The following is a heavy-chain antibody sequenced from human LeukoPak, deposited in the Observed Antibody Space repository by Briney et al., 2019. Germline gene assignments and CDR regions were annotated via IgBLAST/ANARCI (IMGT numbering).Heavy chain of an antibody. Sequence: SETLSLTCTVSGASINSDTYYWGWIRQPPGKGLEWIGSIYYSGSTYYNPSLKSRVTISVDTSKNQFSLKLSSVTAADTAVYYCARRAGYSSSLFDPWGQGTLVTVSS. D-gene: IGHD6-13*01. V-gene: IGHV4-39*07. CDR2: IYYSGST. J-gene: IGHJ5*02. CDR1: GASINSDTYY. CDR3: ARRAGYSSSLFDP.